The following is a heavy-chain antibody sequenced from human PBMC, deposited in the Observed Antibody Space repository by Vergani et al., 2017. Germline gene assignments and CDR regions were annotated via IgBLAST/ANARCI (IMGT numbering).Heavy chain of an antibody. D-gene: IGHD6-19*01. J-gene: IGHJ5*02. Sequence: EVELVQSGPEMRKPGESLKISCKGSEYSFGNYWIGWVRQMPGKGLEWMGIIYPADSDTRYSPSFQGKGTISADKSISTAYLQWSSLKASDTAMYYCARLAPAGWKWLRGWFDPWGQGTLVTVSS. CDR3: ARLAPAGWKWLRGWFDP. CDR1: EYSFGNYW. V-gene: IGHV5-51*03. CDR2: IYPADSDT.